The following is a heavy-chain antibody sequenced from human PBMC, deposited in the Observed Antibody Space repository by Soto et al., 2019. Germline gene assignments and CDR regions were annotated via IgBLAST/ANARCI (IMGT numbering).Heavy chain of an antibody. V-gene: IGHV4-4*02. D-gene: IGHD3-3*01. J-gene: IGHJ1*01. CDR3: GRHECWNGRSQ. Sequence: PSETLSLTCAVSGASIGSGGWWSWVRQPPGKGLEWIAEIFHDGNTNYSPSLKSRVTISVDKSKNQFSLNVYSVTAADTAVEHGGRHECWNGRSQRGRVNRVTV. CDR1: GASIGSGGW. CDR2: IFHDGNT.